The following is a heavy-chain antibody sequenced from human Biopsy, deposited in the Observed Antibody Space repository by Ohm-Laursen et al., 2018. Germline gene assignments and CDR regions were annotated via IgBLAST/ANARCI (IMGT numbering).Heavy chain of an antibody. V-gene: IGHV6-1*01. CDR3: VRSGSDSLNYYFDF. Sequence: QTLSLTCAISGDSVSSNRAAWNWIRQSPSRGLEWLGRTFYRAKWYTDFAVSVKSRITLTPDPSTNQFSLQLNSVTPDDTAVYYCVRSGSDSLNYYFDFWGQGTLVTVSS. CDR1: GDSVSSNRAA. D-gene: IGHD2-21*02. CDR2: TFYRAKWYT. J-gene: IGHJ4*02.